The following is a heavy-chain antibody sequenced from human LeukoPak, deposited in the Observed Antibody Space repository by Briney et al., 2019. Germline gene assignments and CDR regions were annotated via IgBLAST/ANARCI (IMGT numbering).Heavy chain of an antibody. CDR3: ARDVGYCRSTSCYYYYYYMDV. CDR1: GFTFSTYW. J-gene: IGHJ6*03. Sequence: GGSLRLSCAASGFTFSTYWMTWVRQAPGMGLEWVANIKQDGSEKNYVDSVKGRFTISRDNAKNSLYLQMNSLRAEDTAVYYCARDVGYCRSTSCYYYYYYMDVWGKGTTVTVSS. D-gene: IGHD2-2*01. V-gene: IGHV3-7*01. CDR2: IKQDGSEK.